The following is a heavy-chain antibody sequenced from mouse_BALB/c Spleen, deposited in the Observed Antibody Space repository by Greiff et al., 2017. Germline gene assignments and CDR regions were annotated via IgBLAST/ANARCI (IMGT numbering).Heavy chain of an antibody. D-gene: IGHD1-1*01. V-gene: IGHV1-59*01. CDR1: GYTFTSYW. J-gene: IGHJ1*01. Sequence: GQLQQPGAELVKPGASVKMSCKASGYTFTSYWMHWVKQRPGQGLEWIGVIDPSDSSTNYNQKFKGKATLTVDTSSSTAYMQLSSLTSEDSAVYYCTRAGPVVEGYFDVWGAGTTVTVSS. CDR2: IDPSDSST. CDR3: TRAGPVVEGYFDV.